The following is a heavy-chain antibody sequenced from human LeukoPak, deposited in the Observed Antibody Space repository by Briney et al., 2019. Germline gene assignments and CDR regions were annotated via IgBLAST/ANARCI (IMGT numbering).Heavy chain of an antibody. CDR3: ARVGYYYDSSGYWSSLMNDY. J-gene: IGHJ4*02. CDR2: INPNSGGT. V-gene: IGHV1-2*02. Sequence: ASVKVSCKASGYTFTGYYMHWVRQAPGQGLEWMGWINPNSGGTNYAQKFQGRVTMTRDTSISTAYMELSRLRSDDTAVYYCARVGYYYDSSGYWSSLMNDYWGQGTLVTVSS. CDR1: GYTFTGYY. D-gene: IGHD3-22*01.